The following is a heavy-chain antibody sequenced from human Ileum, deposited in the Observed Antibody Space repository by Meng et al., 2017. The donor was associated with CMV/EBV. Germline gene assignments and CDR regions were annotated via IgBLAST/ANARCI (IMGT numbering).Heavy chain of an antibody. CDR2: ISWDGGDI. D-gene: IGHD3-10*01. V-gene: IGHV3-43*01. CDR1: GFDFEDYT. Sequence: GGSLRLSCSASGFDFEDYTMHWVRQAPGKSLEWVSLISWDGGDILYADSVRGRFTISRDNSKNSLYLHMSSLRADDTAFYYCATIGGLRAFDFWGQGTMVTVSS. CDR3: ATIGGLRAFDF. J-gene: IGHJ3*01.